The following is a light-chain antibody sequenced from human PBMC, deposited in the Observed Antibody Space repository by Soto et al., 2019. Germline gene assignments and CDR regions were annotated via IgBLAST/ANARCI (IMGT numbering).Light chain of an antibody. CDR2: WAS. CDR3: QHYYTTPPYT. J-gene: IGKJ2*01. CDR1: QSVLYSSNNKNY. Sequence: DIVMTQSPDSLAVSLGERATINCKSSQSVLYSSNNKNYLAWYQQKPGQPPKLLIYWASTRESGVPDRFSGSGSGSDFTLTISSLQAEDVALYYCQHYYTTPPYTFGQGTKLEIK. V-gene: IGKV4-1*01.